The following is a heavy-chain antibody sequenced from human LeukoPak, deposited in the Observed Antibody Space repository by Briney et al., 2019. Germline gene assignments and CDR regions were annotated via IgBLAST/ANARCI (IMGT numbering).Heavy chain of an antibody. V-gene: IGHV3-23*01. Sequence: GGSLRLSCAASGFTFSNYAMSWVRQAPGKVLECVSVISYTGDRTYYADSVKGRFTISRDNAKNTLYLQMNSLGAEDTAVYYCAKDLKLYSKSYRNWFDPWGQGTLVTVSS. CDR2: ISYTGDRT. CDR3: AKDLKLYSKSYRNWFDP. J-gene: IGHJ5*02. CDR1: GFTFSNYA. D-gene: IGHD3-16*02.